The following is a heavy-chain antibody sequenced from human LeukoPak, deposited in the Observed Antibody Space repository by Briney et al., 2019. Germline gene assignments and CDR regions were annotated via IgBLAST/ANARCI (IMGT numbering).Heavy chain of an antibody. CDR3: ARDRIAAGYYYYMDV. V-gene: IGHV3-20*04. CDR2: INWNGGST. Sequence: GGSLRLSCAASGFTFDDYGMSWVRQAPGKGLEWVSGINWNGGSTGYADSVKGRFTISRDNAKNSLYLQMNSLRAEDTALYYCARDRIAAGYYYYMDVWGKGTTVTVSS. CDR1: GFTFDDYG. D-gene: IGHD6-13*01. J-gene: IGHJ6*03.